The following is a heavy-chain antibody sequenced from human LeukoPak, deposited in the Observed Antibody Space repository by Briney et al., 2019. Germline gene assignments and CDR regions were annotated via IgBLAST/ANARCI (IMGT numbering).Heavy chain of an antibody. CDR2: ISSTGRT. Sequence: PSETLSLTCSVSGASISSDTYFWSWIRQPAGKGLEWIGRISSTGRTDYNSSLTSRVTISIDTSKNHFSMDLSSVTAADTAVYYCAKGAGPPWFDPWGQGTLVTVSS. D-gene: IGHD6-19*01. CDR3: AKGAGPPWFDP. CDR1: GASISSDTYF. V-gene: IGHV4-61*02. J-gene: IGHJ5*02.